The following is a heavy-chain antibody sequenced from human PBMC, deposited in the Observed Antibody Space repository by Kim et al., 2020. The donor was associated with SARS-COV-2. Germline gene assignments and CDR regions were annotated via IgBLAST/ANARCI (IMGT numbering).Heavy chain of an antibody. J-gene: IGHJ3*02. V-gene: IGHV3-23*01. D-gene: IGHD5-18*01. CDR3: AKSLQLWRYDAFDI. Sequence: ADSVKGRFTISRDKSKNTLYLQMNSLRAEDTAVYYCAKSLQLWRYDAFDIWGQGTMVTVSS.